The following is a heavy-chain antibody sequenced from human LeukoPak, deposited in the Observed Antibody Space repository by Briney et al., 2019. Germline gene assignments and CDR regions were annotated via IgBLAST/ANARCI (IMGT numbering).Heavy chain of an antibody. CDR2: IYSSGST. V-gene: IGHV4-59*01. J-gene: IGHJ4*02. CDR3: ARDGYSSGWYDPDFDY. Sequence: PSETLSLTCTVSSGSINSYYWNWIRQPPGKGLEWIGRIYSSGSTNYSPSLKSRVTISVDTSKNQFSLKLSSVTAADTAVYYCARDGYSSGWYDPDFDYWGQGTLVTVSS. CDR1: SGSINSYY. D-gene: IGHD6-19*01.